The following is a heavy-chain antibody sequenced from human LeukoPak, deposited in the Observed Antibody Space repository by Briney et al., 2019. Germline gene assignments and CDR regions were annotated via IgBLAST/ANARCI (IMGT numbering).Heavy chain of an antibody. CDR2: IHSAGSGSST. J-gene: IGHJ4*02. D-gene: IGHD2-2*01. Sequence: GGSLRLSCAASGFTVTRNYMSWVRQAPGKGPECVSVIHSAGSGSSTYYADSVKGRFTISRDNSKNTLYLQMNSLRVEDTAVYYCARMRGRYCSSNGCYVEYWGQGALVTVSS. CDR1: GFTVTRNY. CDR3: ARMRGRYCSSNGCYVEY. V-gene: IGHV3-66*01.